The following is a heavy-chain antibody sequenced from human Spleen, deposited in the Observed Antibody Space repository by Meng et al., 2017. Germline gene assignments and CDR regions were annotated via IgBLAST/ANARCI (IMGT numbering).Heavy chain of an antibody. CDR1: GGSFSGYY. V-gene: IGHV4-34*01. D-gene: IGHD6-19*01. CDR3: AREGSSGWYGNYNWFDP. CDR2: INHSGST. J-gene: IGHJ5*02. Sequence: ESLKISCAVYGGSFSGYYWSWIRQPPGKGLEWIGEINHSGSTNYNPSLKSRVTISVDTSKNQISLKLSSVTAADTAVYYCAREGSSGWYGNYNWFDPWGQGTLVTVSS.